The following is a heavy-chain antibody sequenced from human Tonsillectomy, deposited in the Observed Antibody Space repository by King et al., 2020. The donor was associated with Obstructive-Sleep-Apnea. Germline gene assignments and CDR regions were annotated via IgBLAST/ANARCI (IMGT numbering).Heavy chain of an antibody. CDR3: ARNHYGSGKERVMDV. CDR1: GFSLSTSGMC. J-gene: IGHJ6*02. D-gene: IGHD3-10*01. Sequence: VTLKESGPALVKPTQTLTLTCTFSGFSLSTSGMCVSWIRQPPGKALEWLALIDWDDDKYYSTSLKTRLTISKDTSKNQVVLTMTNMDPVDTATYYCARNHYGSGKERVMDVWGQGTTVTVSS. CDR2: IDWDDDK. V-gene: IGHV2-70*01.